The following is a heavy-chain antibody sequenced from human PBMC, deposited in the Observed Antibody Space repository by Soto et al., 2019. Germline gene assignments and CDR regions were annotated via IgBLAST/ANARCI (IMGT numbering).Heavy chain of an antibody. CDR3: ARGGSSGWYFYGMDV. CDR2: VIPIFATA. Sequence: QVQLVQSGAEVKKPGSSVKVSCKASGGTFSSYAISWVRQAPGQGLEWMGGVIPIFATANYAQKFQGRVTITADESTSTAYMEMSSLRSEDTAVYYCARGGSSGWYFYGMDVWGQGTTVTVSS. J-gene: IGHJ6*02. V-gene: IGHV1-69*01. D-gene: IGHD6-19*01. CDR1: GGTFSSYA.